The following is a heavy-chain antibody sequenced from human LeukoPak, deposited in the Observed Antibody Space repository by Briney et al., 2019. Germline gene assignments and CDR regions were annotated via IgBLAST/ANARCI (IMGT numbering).Heavy chain of an antibody. CDR1: GGSISSSSYY. CDR2: IYYSGST. V-gene: IGHV4-39*01. Sequence: KPSETLSLTCTVSGGSISSSSYYWGWIRQPPGKGLEWIGSIYYSGSTYYNPSLKSRVTISVDTSKNQFSLKLSSVTAADTAVYYCARLGSGGYYYDSSGIFDYWGQGTLVTVSS. J-gene: IGHJ4*02. D-gene: IGHD3-22*01. CDR3: ARLGSGGYYYDSSGIFDY.